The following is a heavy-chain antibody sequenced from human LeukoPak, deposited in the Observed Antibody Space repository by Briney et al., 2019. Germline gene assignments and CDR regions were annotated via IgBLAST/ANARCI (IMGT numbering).Heavy chain of an antibody. Sequence: SVKVSCKASGGTFSNYAISWVRQAPGQGLEWMGGILPIFDTGNYAQKFQGRVTVTADASTSTAYMELSSLRSEDTAVYYCARSNYGGHSGVWFDPWGQGTLVTVSS. CDR3: ARSNYGGHSGVWFDP. CDR1: GGTFSNYA. J-gene: IGHJ5*02. V-gene: IGHV1-69*13. CDR2: ILPIFDTG. D-gene: IGHD4-23*01.